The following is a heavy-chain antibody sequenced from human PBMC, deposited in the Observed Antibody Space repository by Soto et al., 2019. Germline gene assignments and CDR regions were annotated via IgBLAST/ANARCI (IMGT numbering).Heavy chain of an antibody. CDR1: AGSVTSAEEY. J-gene: IGHJ4*02. CDR2: ISNSGST. V-gene: IGHV4-30-4*01. Sequence: ASETLSLTCTVSAGSVTSAEEYWTWILQSPGKGLEWIGYISNSGSTGYNPSLKTRLSMSVDRSKNQFTLRLTSVTAADTAVYFCATESGSTYGYFDHWGQGTQVTVSS. CDR3: ATESGSTYGYFDH. D-gene: IGHD5-18*01.